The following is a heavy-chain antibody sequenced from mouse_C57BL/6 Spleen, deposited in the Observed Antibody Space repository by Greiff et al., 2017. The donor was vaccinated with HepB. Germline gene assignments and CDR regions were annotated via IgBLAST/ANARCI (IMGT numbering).Heavy chain of an antibody. CDR3: ARRDYDPWYFDV. J-gene: IGHJ1*03. CDR2: INPNNGGT. CDR1: GYTFTDYY. Sequence: EVQLQQSGPELVKPGASVKISCKASGYTFTDYYMNWVKQSHGKSLEWIGDINPNNGGTSYNQKFKGKATLTVDKSSSTAYMELRSLTSEDSAVYYCARRDYDPWYFDVWGTGTTVTVSS. V-gene: IGHV1-26*01. D-gene: IGHD2-4*01.